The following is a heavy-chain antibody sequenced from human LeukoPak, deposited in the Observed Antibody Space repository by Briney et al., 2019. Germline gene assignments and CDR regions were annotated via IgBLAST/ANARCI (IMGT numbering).Heavy chain of an antibody. D-gene: IGHD3-3*01. CDR2: INHSGST. J-gene: IGHJ4*02. CDR3: ARNVYYDFWSGYYMEGAAPRDY. CDR1: GWSFSGYY. V-gene: IGHV4-34*01. Sequence: PSETLSLTCAVYGWSFSGYYWSWLRQPPGKGLEWVGEINHSGSTNYNPSLRSRVTISVDRSKNQFSLKLSSVTAADTAVYYCARNVYYDFWSGYYMEGAAPRDYWGQGPLVTVSS.